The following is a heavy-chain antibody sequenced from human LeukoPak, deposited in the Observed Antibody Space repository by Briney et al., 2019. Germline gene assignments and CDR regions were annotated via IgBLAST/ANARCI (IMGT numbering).Heavy chain of an antibody. CDR1: GFTFSSYA. CDR2: IKQDGNEK. CDR3: ARDPGESRYSNSTYYYYYYMDV. Sequence: HPGGSLRLSCAASGFTFSSYAMHWVRQAPGKGLEWVANIKQDGNEKYYVDSVKGRFTISRDNAQNSLYLQMNSLRAEDTAVYYCARDPGESRYSNSTYYYYYYMDVWGKGTTVTVSS. J-gene: IGHJ6*03. V-gene: IGHV3-7*01. D-gene: IGHD4-11*01.